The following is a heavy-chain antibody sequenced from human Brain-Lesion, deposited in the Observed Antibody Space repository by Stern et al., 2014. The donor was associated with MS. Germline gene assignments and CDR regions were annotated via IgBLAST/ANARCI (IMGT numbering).Heavy chain of an antibody. D-gene: IGHD1-26*01. V-gene: IGHV4-39*01. CDR1: GGSISSSTYY. CDR2: IYYSGFT. J-gene: IGHJ4*02. CDR3: ARHDSVPRPSQLYSARDRGPGYFDY. Sequence: QMQLVQSGPGLVKPSETLSLTCTVSGGSISSSTYYWAWIRQPPGKGLEWIGNIYYSGFTYYNPSLKSRVTISVDMSKIQFSLKLSSVTAADTAIYYCARHDSVPRPSQLYSARDRGPGYFDYWGQGTLVTVSS.